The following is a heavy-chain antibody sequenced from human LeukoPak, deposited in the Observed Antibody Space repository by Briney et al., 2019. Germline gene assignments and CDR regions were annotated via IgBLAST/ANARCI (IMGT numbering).Heavy chain of an antibody. CDR3: ARFKDGYNRFDS. D-gene: IGHD5-24*01. CDR1: GFTFSNYV. Sequence: QPGGSLRLSCAASGFTFSNYVMNWVRQAPGKGLEWVSGISGSGARTYYADSVKGRFTISRDNSKNTLYLQMNSLRAEDTAVYYCARFKDGYNRFDSWGRGTLVTVSS. CDR2: ISGSGART. J-gene: IGHJ4*02. V-gene: IGHV3-23*01.